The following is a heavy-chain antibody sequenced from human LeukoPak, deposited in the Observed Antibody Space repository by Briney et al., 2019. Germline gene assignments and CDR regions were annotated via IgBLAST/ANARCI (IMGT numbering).Heavy chain of an antibody. Sequence: GRSLRLSCAASGFTFSSYGMHWVRQAPGKGLEWVAVIWYDGSNKYYADSVKGRFTISRDNSKNTLYLQMNSLRAEGTAVYYCARDELRYYYDSSGFDYWGQGTLVTVSS. V-gene: IGHV3-33*01. CDR1: GFTFSSYG. D-gene: IGHD3-22*01. CDR3: ARDELRYYYDSSGFDY. CDR2: IWYDGSNK. J-gene: IGHJ4*02.